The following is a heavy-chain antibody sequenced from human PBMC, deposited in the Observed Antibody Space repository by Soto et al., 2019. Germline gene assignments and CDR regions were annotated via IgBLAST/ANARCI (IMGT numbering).Heavy chain of an antibody. CDR1: GGSFSGYY. V-gene: IGHV4-34*01. CDR3: ARGNSIGDYVWGSYRSRNYFDY. J-gene: IGHJ4*02. Sequence: QVQLQQWGAGLLKPSETLSLTCAVYGGSFSGYYWSWIRQPPGKGLEWIGEINHSGSTNYNPSLKSRVTISVDTSKNQFSLKLSSVTAADTAVYYCARGNSIGDYVWGSYRSRNYFDYWGQGTLVTVSS. CDR2: INHSGST. D-gene: IGHD3-16*02.